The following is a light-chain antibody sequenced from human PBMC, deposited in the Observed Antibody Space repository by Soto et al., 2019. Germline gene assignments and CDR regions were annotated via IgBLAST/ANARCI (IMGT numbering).Light chain of an antibody. CDR2: LAS. CDR3: MQALQTPT. V-gene: IGKV2-28*01. J-gene: IGKJ4*01. Sequence: DIVMTQSPLSLAVTPGEPASISCRSSQSLLYRDGRNFLDWYLQRPGQSPQLLIYLASNRASGVPDRFSGSGSGTDFTLKIIRVEAEDVGIYYCMQALQTPTFGGGTRVEIK. CDR1: QSLLYRDGRNF.